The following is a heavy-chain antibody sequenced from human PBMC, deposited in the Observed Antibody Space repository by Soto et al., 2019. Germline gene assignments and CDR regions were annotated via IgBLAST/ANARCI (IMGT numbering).Heavy chain of an antibody. Sequence: PSETLSLTCAASGGSISSSNWWSWVRQPPGKGLEWIGEMYHSGSTNYNPSLKSRVTISVDKSKNQFSLKLSSVTAADTAVYYCARDQGGPGAPFDYWGQGTLVTVSS. D-gene: IGHD3-10*01. CDR3: ARDQGGPGAPFDY. CDR2: MYHSGST. V-gene: IGHV4-4*02. CDR1: GGSISSSNW. J-gene: IGHJ4*02.